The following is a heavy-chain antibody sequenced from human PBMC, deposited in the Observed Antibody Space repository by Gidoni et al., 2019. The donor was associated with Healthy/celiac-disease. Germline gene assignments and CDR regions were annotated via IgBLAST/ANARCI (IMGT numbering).Heavy chain of an antibody. CDR2: ISGSGGST. Sequence: EVQLLESGGGLVQPGGSLRLSCAASGFTFSSYAMRWVRQAPGEGLGWVAGISGSGGSTYYADPVKGRFTISRDNSKNTLYLQMNSLRAEDTAVYYCAKGGITMIVVGLFDYWGQGTLVTVSS. D-gene: IGHD3-22*01. CDR3: AKGGITMIVVGLFDY. V-gene: IGHV3-23*01. J-gene: IGHJ4*02. CDR1: GFTFSSYA.